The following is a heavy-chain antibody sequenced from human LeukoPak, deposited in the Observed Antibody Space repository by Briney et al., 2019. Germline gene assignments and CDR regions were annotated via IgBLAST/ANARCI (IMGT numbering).Heavy chain of an antibody. Sequence: GGSLRLSCEVSGFISSDSSMNWVRQAPGKGLEWVSSISGFGDSIHYADSVKGRFAISRDNAKNSLYLQMNSLGAEDTAVYYCANVGFDSWGQGTLVIVSS. V-gene: IGHV3-21*01. CDR2: ISGFGDSI. CDR1: GFISSDSS. J-gene: IGHJ4*02. CDR3: ANVGFDS.